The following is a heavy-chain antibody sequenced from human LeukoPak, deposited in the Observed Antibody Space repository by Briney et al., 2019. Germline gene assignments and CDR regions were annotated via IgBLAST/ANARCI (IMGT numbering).Heavy chain of an antibody. V-gene: IGHV3-21*01. J-gene: IGHJ3*02. CDR2: ISSSSSYI. CDR1: GFTFSSYS. D-gene: IGHD3-22*01. CDR3: WMGVITAAFDI. Sequence: GGSLRLSCAASGFTFSSYSMNWVRQAPGKGLEWVSSISSSSSYIYYADSVKGRFTISRDNPKNSLYLQMNSLRAEDTAVYYCWMGVITAAFDIWGQGTMVTVSS.